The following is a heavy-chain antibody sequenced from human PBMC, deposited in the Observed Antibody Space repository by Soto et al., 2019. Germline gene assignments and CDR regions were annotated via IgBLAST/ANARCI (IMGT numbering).Heavy chain of an antibody. CDR3: AATQQLATYYYYGMDV. V-gene: IGHV3-23*01. CDR1: GFTFSSYA. D-gene: IGHD6-13*01. CDR2: IGGSGGST. Sequence: EVQLLESGGGLVQPGGSLRLSCAASGFTFSSYAMSWVRQAPGKGLEWVSAIGGSGGSTYYADSVKGRFTISRDNSKNTLYLQMNSLRAADTAVDYCAATQQLATYYYYGMDVWGQGTTVTVSS. J-gene: IGHJ6*02.